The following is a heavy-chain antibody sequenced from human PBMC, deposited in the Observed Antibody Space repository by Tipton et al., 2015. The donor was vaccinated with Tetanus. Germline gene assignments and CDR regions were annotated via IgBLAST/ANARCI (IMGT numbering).Heavy chain of an antibody. V-gene: IGHV1-18*01. CDR3: AREVWATGLFFDY. CDR1: GYTFSSFG. J-gene: IGHJ4*02. D-gene: IGHD3-9*01. Sequence: QLVQSGAEVKKPGASVKVSCKASGYTFSSFGISWVRQAPGHGLEWMGWINADDGDTKYAQKFQGRVTMTTDTSSTTAYLELRSLRSDDTAVYYCAREVWATGLFFDYWGQGTLVTVSS. CDR2: INADDGDT.